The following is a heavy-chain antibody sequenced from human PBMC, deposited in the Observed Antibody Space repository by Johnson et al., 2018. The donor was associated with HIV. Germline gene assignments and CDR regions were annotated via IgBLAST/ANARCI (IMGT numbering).Heavy chain of an antibody. CDR2: ISYDGSNK. CDR1: GFTFSRNA. CDR3: ARDKLNWGIGASDI. D-gene: IGHD3-16*01. J-gene: IGHJ3*02. V-gene: IGHV3-30-3*01. Sequence: QEQLVESGGGVPQPGRSLGLSCTASGFTFSRNAMHWVRQAPGTGLEWVAVISYDGSNKYYADSVQGRFTISRDNSKNTLYLQMDSLRAEDTAVYYCARDKLNWGIGASDIWGQGTMVTVSS.